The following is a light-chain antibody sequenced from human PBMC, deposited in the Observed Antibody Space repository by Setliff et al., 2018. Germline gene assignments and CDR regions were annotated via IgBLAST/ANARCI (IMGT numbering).Light chain of an antibody. CDR2: EVS. V-gene: IGLV2-8*01. Sequence: PPSASGSPGQSVTISCTGTSSDVGGYNYVSWYQQHPGKAPKLMIYEVSKRPSGVPDRFSGSKSGNTASLTVSGLQAEDEADYYCSSYAGSNNFPYVFGTGTKVTV. CDR3: SSYAGSNNFPYV. J-gene: IGLJ1*01. CDR1: SSDVGGYNY.